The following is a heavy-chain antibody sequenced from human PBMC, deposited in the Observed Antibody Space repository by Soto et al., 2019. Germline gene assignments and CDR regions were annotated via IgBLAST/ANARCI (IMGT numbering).Heavy chain of an antibody. Sequence: VKVSCKASGYTFTGYYMHWVRQAPGQGLEWMGWINPNSGGTNYAQKFQGRVTMTRDTSISTAYMELSRLRSDDTAVYYCARDLDGYCSSTSCYTGANWFDPWGQGTLVTVSS. V-gene: IGHV1-2*02. J-gene: IGHJ5*02. D-gene: IGHD2-2*02. CDR3: ARDLDGYCSSTSCYTGANWFDP. CDR1: GYTFTGYY. CDR2: INPNSGGT.